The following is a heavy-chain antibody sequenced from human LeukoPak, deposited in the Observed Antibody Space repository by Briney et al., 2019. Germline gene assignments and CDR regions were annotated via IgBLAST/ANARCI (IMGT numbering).Heavy chain of an antibody. V-gene: IGHV3-30*04. J-gene: IGHJ4*02. CDR2: ISYDGSNK. CDR1: GFTFSSYA. D-gene: IGHD3-22*01. Sequence: PGRSLRLSCAASGFTFSSYAMHWVRQAPGKGLEWVAVISYDGSNKYYADSVKGRFTISRDNSKNTLYLQMNSLRAEDTAVYYCSITMIVVPSHHKYYFDYWGQETLVTVSS. CDR3: SITMIVVPSHHKYYFDY.